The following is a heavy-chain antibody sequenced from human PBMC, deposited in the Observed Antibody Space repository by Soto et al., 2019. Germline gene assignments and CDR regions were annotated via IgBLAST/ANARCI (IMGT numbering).Heavy chain of an antibody. CDR1: GGSISSYY. CDR2: IYYSGST. J-gene: IGHJ4*02. CDR3: ARDGYNYHFDY. D-gene: IGHD5-12*01. V-gene: IGHV4-59*01. Sequence: SETLSLTCTVSGGSISSYYWSWIRQPPGKGLEWIGYIYYSGSTNYNPSLKSRVTISVDTSKNQFSLKLSSVTAADTAVYYCARDGYNYHFDYWGQGTLVTVSS.